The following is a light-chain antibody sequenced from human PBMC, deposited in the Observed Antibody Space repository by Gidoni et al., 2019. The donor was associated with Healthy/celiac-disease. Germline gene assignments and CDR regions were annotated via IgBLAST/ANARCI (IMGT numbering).Light chain of an antibody. CDR1: QSVLYSSNNKNY. V-gene: IGKV4-1*01. CDR2: WAS. Sequence: DIVMTQSPDSLAVSLGERATINCTSSQSVLYSSNNKNYLAWYQQKPGQHPKMLIYWASTRESGVPDRCSGSGSGTDFTLTISSMQAEDVAVYYCQQYYSTPSYTFGQGTKLEIK. CDR3: QQYYSTPSYT. J-gene: IGKJ2*01.